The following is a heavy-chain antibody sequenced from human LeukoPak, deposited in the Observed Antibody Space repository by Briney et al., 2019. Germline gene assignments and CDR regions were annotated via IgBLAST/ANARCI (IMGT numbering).Heavy chain of an antibody. CDR3: ARGDVGYCTNGVCYTVGFY. V-gene: IGHV1-18*01. J-gene: IGHJ4*02. Sequence: ASVKVSXKASGYTFTSYGISWVRQAPGQGLEWMGWISAYNGNTNYAQKLQGRVTMTTDTSTSTAYMELRSLRSDDTAVYYCARGDVGYCTNGVCYTVGFYWGQGTLVTVSS. D-gene: IGHD2-8*01. CDR1: GYTFTSYG. CDR2: ISAYNGNT.